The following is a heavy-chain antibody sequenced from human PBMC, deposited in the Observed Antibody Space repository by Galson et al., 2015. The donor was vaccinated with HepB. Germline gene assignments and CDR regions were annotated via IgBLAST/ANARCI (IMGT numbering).Heavy chain of an antibody. CDR2: MWYDGSNK. Sequence: SLRLSCAASGFTFSSYGMHWVRQAPGKGLEWVAVMWYDGSNKYYADSVKGRFTISRDNSKNTLYLQMNSLRAEDTAVYYCAMAKLYCSGGSCYSQWGQGTLVTVSS. CDR3: AMAKLYCSGGSCYSQ. J-gene: IGHJ4*02. D-gene: IGHD2-15*01. CDR1: GFTFSSYG. V-gene: IGHV3-33*01.